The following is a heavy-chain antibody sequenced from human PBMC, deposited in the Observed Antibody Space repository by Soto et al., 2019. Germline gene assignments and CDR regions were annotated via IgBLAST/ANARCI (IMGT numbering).Heavy chain of an antibody. CDR1: GFTFSSYA. CDR3: AKDHGSDGYNEFDY. CDR2: ISYDGSNK. V-gene: IGHV3-30*04. J-gene: IGHJ4*02. Sequence: QVQLVESGGGVVQPGRSLRLSCAASGFTFSSYAMHWVRQAPGKGLEWVAVISYDGSNKYYADSVKGRFTISRDNSKNTLYLQMNSLRAEDTAVYYCAKDHGSDGYNEFDYWGQGTLVTVSS. D-gene: IGHD5-12*01.